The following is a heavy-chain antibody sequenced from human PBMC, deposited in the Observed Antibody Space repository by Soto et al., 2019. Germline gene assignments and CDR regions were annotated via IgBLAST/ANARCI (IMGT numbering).Heavy chain of an antibody. Sequence: GASVKVSCKASGYTFTSYAMHWVRQAPGQRLEWMGWINAGNGNTKYSQKFQGRVTITRDTSASTAYMELSSLRSEDTAVYYCARGDYYGSGSYGYGFDPWGQGTLVTVSS. CDR1: GYTFTSYA. D-gene: IGHD3-10*01. J-gene: IGHJ5*02. CDR2: INAGNGNT. CDR3: ARGDYYGSGSYGYGFDP. V-gene: IGHV1-3*01.